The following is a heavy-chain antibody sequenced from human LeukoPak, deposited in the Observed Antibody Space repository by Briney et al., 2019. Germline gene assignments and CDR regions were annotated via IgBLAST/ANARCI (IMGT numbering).Heavy chain of an antibody. D-gene: IGHD6-19*01. J-gene: IGHJ6*02. CDR3: ATKQILGGWFDGMDV. CDR2: FDPEDGET. V-gene: IGHV1-24*01. Sequence: GASVKVSCKVSGYTLTELSMHWARQAPGKGLEWMGAFDPEDGETIYAKKFQGRVTMTEDTSTDTAYMELSSLRSEDTAVYYCATKQILGGWFDGMDVWGQGTTVTVSS. CDR1: GYTLTELS.